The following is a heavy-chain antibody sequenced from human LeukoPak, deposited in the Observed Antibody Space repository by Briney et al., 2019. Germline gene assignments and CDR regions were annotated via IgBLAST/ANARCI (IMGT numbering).Heavy chain of an antibody. CDR3: ARERDYDFWSGYLDP. V-gene: IGHV1-18*01. CDR1: GYTFTSYG. D-gene: IGHD3-3*01. J-gene: IGHJ5*02. Sequence: GASVTVSCKASGYTFTSYGISWVGEAPGQGGEGMGWISAYNGNTNYAQKLQGRVTITTDTSTSTAYMELRSLRSDDTAVYYCARERDYDFWSGYLDPWGQGTLVTVSS. CDR2: ISAYNGNT.